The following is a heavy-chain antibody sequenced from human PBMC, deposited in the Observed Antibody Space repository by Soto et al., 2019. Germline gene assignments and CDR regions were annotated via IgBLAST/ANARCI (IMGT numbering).Heavy chain of an antibody. CDR1: GFTFSSYS. J-gene: IGHJ4*02. CDR2: ISSSSSYI. Sequence: EVQLVESGGGLVKPGGSLRLSCAASGFTFSSYSMNWVRQAPGKGLEWVSSISSSSSYIYYTDSVKGRFTISRDNAKNSLYLQMTSLRAEDTAVYYCARDPRIAEDSYYFDYWGQGTLVTVSS. D-gene: IGHD6-13*01. V-gene: IGHV3-21*01. CDR3: ARDPRIAEDSYYFDY.